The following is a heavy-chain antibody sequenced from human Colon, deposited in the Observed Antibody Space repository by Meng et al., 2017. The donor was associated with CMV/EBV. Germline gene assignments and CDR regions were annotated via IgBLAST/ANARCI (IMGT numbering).Heavy chain of an antibody. CDR2: IYWNDDK. J-gene: IGHJ4*02. D-gene: IGHD3-3*01. CDR3: AHRGYDFWSGYPNYFDY. CDR1: YSLSTSGVG. V-gene: IGHV2-5*01. Sequence: YSLSTSGVGVSWIRQPPGKALEWLALIYWNDDKRYNPSPKSRLTIIKDTSKNQVVLTMTNMDPVDTATYYCAHRGYDFWSGYPNYFDYWGQGTLVTVSS.